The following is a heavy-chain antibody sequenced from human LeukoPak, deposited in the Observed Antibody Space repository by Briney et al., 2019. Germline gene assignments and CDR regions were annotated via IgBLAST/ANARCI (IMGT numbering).Heavy chain of an antibody. Sequence: ASVKVSCKASGYTFTSYGISWVRQTPGQGLEWMGWISAYNGNTNYAQKLQGRVTMTTDTSTSTAYMELRSLRSDDTAVYYCARDRDYEGEFGYWGQGTLVTVSS. J-gene: IGHJ4*02. CDR3: ARDRDYEGEFGY. CDR2: ISAYNGNT. V-gene: IGHV1-18*01. D-gene: IGHD4-17*01. CDR1: GYTFTSYG.